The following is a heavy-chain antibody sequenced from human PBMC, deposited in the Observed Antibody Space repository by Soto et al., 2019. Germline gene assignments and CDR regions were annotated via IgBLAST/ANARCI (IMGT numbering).Heavy chain of an antibody. CDR1: GGSISSSSYY. CDR2: IYYSGST. CDR3: ARPGNYGSGSYLYYLDY. D-gene: IGHD3-10*01. Sequence: SETLSLTCTVSGGSISSSSYYWGWIRQPPGKGLEWIGSIYYSGSTYYNPSLKSRVTISVDTSKNQFSLKLSSVTAADTAVYYCARPGNYGSGSYLYYLDYWGQGTLVTVPS. V-gene: IGHV4-39*01. J-gene: IGHJ4*02.